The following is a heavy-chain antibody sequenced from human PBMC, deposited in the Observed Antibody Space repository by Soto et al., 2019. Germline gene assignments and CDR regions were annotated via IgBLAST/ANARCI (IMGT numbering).Heavy chain of an antibody. V-gene: IGHV3-23*01. J-gene: IGHJ4*02. CDR3: AKNWRSLVAGTAPQRYFDY. CDR1: GFTFSTYA. Sequence: GGSLRLSCAASGFTFSTYAMNWVRQAPGKGLEWVSGISGSGGNTYYADSVTGRFTIARDNSKNTLYLQMNSLRAEDTAIYYCAKNWRSLVAGTAPQRYFDYWGQGTLVTVSS. D-gene: IGHD6-19*01. CDR2: ISGSGGNT.